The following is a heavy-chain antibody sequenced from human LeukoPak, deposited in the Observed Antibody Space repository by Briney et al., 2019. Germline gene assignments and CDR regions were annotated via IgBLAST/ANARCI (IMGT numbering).Heavy chain of an antibody. CDR3: ARTFGYSYGYLDY. Sequence: SETLSLTCTVSGGSISSSSYYWGWIRQPPGRGLEWIGSIYYSGSTYYNSSLKSRVTISVDTSKNQFSLKLSSVTAADTAMSYCARTFGYSYGYLDYWGQGTLVTVSS. D-gene: IGHD5-18*01. CDR2: IYYSGST. CDR1: GGSISSSSYY. J-gene: IGHJ4*02. V-gene: IGHV4-39*01.